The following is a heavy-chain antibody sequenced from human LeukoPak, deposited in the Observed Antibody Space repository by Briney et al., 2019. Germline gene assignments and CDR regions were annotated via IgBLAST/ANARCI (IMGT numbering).Heavy chain of an antibody. D-gene: IGHD1-26*01. CDR1: GYTFTSYG. Sequence: ASVKVSCKASGYTFTSYGISWVRQAPGQGLEWMGWISAYNGNTNYAQKLQGRVTMTTDTSTSTAYMELRSLRPDDTAVYYCARSGVWIVGATTESDYWGQGTLVTVSS. CDR2: ISAYNGNT. V-gene: IGHV1-18*01. CDR3: ARSGVWIVGATTESDY. J-gene: IGHJ4*02.